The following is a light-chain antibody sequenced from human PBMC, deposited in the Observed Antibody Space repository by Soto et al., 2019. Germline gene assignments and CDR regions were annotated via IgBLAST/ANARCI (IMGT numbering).Light chain of an antibody. CDR3: QHYSSYSEA. CDR1: QTISSW. CDR2: KAS. V-gene: IGKV1-5*03. Sequence: DIQMTQSPSTLSGSVGDRVTITCRASQTISSWLAWYQQKPGKAPKLLIYKASTLTSGVPSRFSGSGSGTEFPLTISSLQPDDFATYYCQHYSSYSEAFGQGTKVELK. J-gene: IGKJ1*01.